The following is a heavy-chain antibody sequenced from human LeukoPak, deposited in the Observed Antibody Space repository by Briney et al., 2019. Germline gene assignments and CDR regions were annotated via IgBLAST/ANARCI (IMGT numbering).Heavy chain of an antibody. CDR2: ISGSGGST. Sequence: PGGSLRLSCAASGFTFSSYAMSWVRQPPGKGLEWVSAISGSGGSTYYADSVKGRFTISRDNSKNTLYLQMNSLRAEDTAVYYCAKQPHDYDFWSGYYPFDYWGQGTLVTVSS. V-gene: IGHV3-23*01. CDR3: AKQPHDYDFWSGYYPFDY. CDR1: GFTFSSYA. J-gene: IGHJ4*02. D-gene: IGHD3-3*01.